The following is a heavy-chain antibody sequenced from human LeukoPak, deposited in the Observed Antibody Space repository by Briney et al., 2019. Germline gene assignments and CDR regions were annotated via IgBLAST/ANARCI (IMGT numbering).Heavy chain of an antibody. CDR3: ARDKGPYYYDSSGYDAFDI. CDR1: GDSVSSNSAA. CDR2: TYYRSKWYN. D-gene: IGHD3-22*01. J-gene: IGHJ3*02. V-gene: IGHV6-1*01. Sequence: SQTLSLTCAISGDSVSSNSAAWNWIRQSPSRGLEWLGRTYYRSKWYNDYAVSVKSRITINPDTSKNQFSLQLNSVTPEDTAVYYCARDKGPYYYDSSGYDAFDIWGQGTMVTVSS.